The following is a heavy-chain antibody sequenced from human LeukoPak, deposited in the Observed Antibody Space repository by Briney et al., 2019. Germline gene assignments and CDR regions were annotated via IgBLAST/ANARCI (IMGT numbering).Heavy chain of an antibody. CDR3: ARTDTAMVTGFDY. J-gene: IGHJ4*02. D-gene: IGHD5-18*01. CDR1: GGSISSYY. CDR2: IYTSGST. Sequence: SETLSLTCTVSGGSISSYYWSWIRQPPGKGLEWIGYIYTSGSTNYNPSLKSRVTTSVDTSKNQFSLKLSSVTAADTAVYYCARTDTAMVTGFDYWGQGTLVTVSS. V-gene: IGHV4-4*09.